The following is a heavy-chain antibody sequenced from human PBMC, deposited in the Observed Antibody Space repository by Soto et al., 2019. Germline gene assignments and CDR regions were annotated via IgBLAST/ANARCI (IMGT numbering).Heavy chain of an antibody. CDR2: ISGSGGST. Sequence: GGSLKLSCAASRFTFSSYAMSWVHQAPGKGLEWVSAISGSGGSTYYADSVKGRFTISRDNSKNTLYLQMNSLRAEDTAVYYCAKEGYCSGGSCYEFYYYYYMDVWGKGTTVTVSS. CDR1: RFTFSSYA. CDR3: AKEGYCSGGSCYEFYYYYYMDV. J-gene: IGHJ6*03. D-gene: IGHD2-15*01. V-gene: IGHV3-23*01.